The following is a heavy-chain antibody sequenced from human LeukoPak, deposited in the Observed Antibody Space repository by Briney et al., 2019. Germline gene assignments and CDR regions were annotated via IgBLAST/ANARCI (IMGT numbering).Heavy chain of an antibody. V-gene: IGHV5-10-1*01. CDR2: IEPDGSYT. Sequence: ESLKISCKTSGYTFSDYWISWVRQMPGKDLEWMGRIEPDGSYTHYSPSFQGHVSISVDESISTAYLQWSSLKASDTAMYYCARARYCSGGSCYAEYWGQGTLVTVSS. D-gene: IGHD2-15*01. CDR3: ARARYCSGGSCYAEY. J-gene: IGHJ4*02. CDR1: GYTFSDYW.